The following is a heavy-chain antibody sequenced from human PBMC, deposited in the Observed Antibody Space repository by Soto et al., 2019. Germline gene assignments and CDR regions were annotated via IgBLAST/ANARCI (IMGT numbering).Heavy chain of an antibody. J-gene: IGHJ5*02. CDR3: ARTTTVNNWFDP. Sequence: GGSLRLSCAASGFTFSSYSMNWVRQAPGKGLEWVSSISSSSSYIYYADSVKGRFTISRDNAKNSLYLQMNSLRAEDTAVYYCARTTTVNNWFDPWGQGTLVTVSS. CDR1: GFTFSSYS. D-gene: IGHD4-17*01. V-gene: IGHV3-21*01. CDR2: ISSSSSYI.